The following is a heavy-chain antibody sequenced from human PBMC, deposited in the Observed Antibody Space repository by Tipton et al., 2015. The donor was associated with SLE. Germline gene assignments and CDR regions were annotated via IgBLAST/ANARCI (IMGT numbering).Heavy chain of an antibody. D-gene: IGHD6-19*01. CDR2: IRYDGSNK. J-gene: IGHJ4*02. CDR1: GFTFSSYG. V-gene: IGHV3-30*02. CDR3: AKDLPGVAVAGAPDF. Sequence: SLRLSCAASGFTFSSYGMHWVRQAPGKGLEWVAFIRYDGSNKCYADSVKGRFTISRDNYKNTLYLQMNSLRVDDTAVYYCAKDLPGVAVAGAPDFWGQGTLVTVSS.